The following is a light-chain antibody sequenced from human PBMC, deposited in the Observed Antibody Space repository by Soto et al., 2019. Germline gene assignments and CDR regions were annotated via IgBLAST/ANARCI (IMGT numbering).Light chain of an antibody. CDR1: SPNIGNNI. Sequence: QSVLTQPPSVSAAPGQKVTISCSGSSPNIGNNIVSWYQQLPGTAPKLLIYEDNKRPSGIPDRFSGSKSGTSATLGITGLQTGDEAEYYCGSWDISLTGGVFGGGTQVTVL. CDR2: EDN. J-gene: IGLJ2*01. V-gene: IGLV1-51*02. CDR3: GSWDISLTGGV.